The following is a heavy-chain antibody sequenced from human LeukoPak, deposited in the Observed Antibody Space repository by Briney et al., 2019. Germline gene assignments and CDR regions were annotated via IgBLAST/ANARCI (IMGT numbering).Heavy chain of an antibody. CDR1: GYTFTGYY. CDR3: ARDSSGWNHDY. CDR2: INPNSGGT. J-gene: IGHJ4*02. D-gene: IGHD6-19*01. V-gene: IGHV1-2*06. Sequence: APVKVSCKASGYTFTGYYMHWVRQAPGQGLEWMGRINPNSGGTNYAQKFQGRVTMTRDTSISTAYMELSRLRSDDTAVYYCARDSSGWNHDYWGQGTLVTVSS.